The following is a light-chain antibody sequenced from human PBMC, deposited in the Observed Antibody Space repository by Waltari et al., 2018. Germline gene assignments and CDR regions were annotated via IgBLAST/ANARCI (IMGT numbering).Light chain of an antibody. Sequence: QSALTQPASVSGSPGQSITISCTGSSSDVGGDDSVSWYEGHPGQAPKVIIYDVNKRPSVVSDRFSGSKSGNTASLTISGLQAEDEATFYCSSQSTNNGVIFGGGTKVTVL. CDR3: SSQSTNNGVI. J-gene: IGLJ2*01. CDR1: SSDVGGDDS. CDR2: DVN. V-gene: IGLV2-14*03.